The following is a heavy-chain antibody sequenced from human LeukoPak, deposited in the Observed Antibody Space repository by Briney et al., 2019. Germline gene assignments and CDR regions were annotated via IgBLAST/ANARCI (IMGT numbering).Heavy chain of an antibody. CDR2: IYSDNT. CDR3: ARRAGAYSHPYDY. D-gene: IGHD4/OR15-4a*01. J-gene: IGHJ4*02. CDR1: GFTVSSNS. V-gene: IGHV3-53*01. Sequence: GGSLRLSCTVSGFTVSSNSMSWVRQAPGKELEWVSFIYSDNTHYSDSVKGRFTISRDNSKNTLYLQMNSLRAEDTAVYYCARRAGAYSHPYDYWGLGTLVTVSS.